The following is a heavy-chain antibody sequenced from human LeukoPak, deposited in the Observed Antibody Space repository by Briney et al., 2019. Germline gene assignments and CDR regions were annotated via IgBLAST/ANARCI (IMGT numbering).Heavy chain of an antibody. Sequence: GSLRLSCAASEFTFSSYAMSWVRQAPGKGLEWVSAISGSGGSMYYADSVKGRFTISRDNSKNTLYLQMNSLRAEDTAVYYCARRAGAYSHPYDYWGQGTLVTVSS. CDR2: ISGSGGSM. CDR3: ARRAGAYSHPYDY. CDR1: EFTFSSYA. D-gene: IGHD4/OR15-4a*01. V-gene: IGHV3-23*01. J-gene: IGHJ4*02.